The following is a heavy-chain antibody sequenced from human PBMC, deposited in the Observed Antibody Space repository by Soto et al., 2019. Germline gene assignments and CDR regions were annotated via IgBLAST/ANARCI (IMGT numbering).Heavy chain of an antibody. V-gene: IGHV3-48*02. CDR2: ISTGSDTM. J-gene: IGHJ4*02. CDR3: ATGARSPLF. CDR1: GFTFRSYT. D-gene: IGHD3-10*01. Sequence: AGGSQRLSCTASGFTFRSYTMIWVRQPPGKGLEWISFISTGSDTMYYADSVKGRFIVSRDNAQNSLFLQMNSLRDEDTAVYYCATGARSPLFRGQGTLVTVSS.